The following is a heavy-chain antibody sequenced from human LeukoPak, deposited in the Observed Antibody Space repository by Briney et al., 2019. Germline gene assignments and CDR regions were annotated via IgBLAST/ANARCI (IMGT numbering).Heavy chain of an antibody. CDR2: IIPIVGTA. J-gene: IGHJ6*04. V-gene: IGHV1-69*13. CDR3: ARGVTMVRGVISNNYYYYYGMDV. CDR1: GGTFSSYA. D-gene: IGHD3-10*01. Sequence: SVKVSCTASGGTFSSYAISWVRQAPGQGLEWMGGIIPIVGTANYAQNFQGRFTITEDHSTSTAYMNLTSLRPQDTAVYHCARGVTMVRGVISNNYYYYYGMDVWGKGPTVTVSS.